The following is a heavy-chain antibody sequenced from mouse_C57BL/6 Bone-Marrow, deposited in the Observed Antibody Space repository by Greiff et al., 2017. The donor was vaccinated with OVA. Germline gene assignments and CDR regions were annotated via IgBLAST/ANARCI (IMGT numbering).Heavy chain of an antibody. CDR3: ARWLLRGYAMDY. J-gene: IGHJ4*01. CDR2: ISYDGSN. D-gene: IGHD2-3*01. Sequence: EVKLQESGPGLVKPSQSLSLTCSVPGYSITSGYYWNWIRQFPGNKLEWMGYISYDGSNNYNPSLKNRISITRDTSKNQFFLKLNSVTTEDTATYYCARWLLRGYAMDYWGQGTSVTVSS. CDR1: GYSITSGYY. V-gene: IGHV3-6*01.